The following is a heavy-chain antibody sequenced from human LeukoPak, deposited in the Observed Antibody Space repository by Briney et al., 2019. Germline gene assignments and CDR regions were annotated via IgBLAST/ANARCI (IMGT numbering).Heavy chain of an antibody. V-gene: IGHV3-21*01. CDR1: GFTFSSYS. J-gene: IGHJ4*02. Sequence: PGGSLRLSCAASGFTFSSYSMNWVRQAPGKGLEWVSSISSSSSHIYYADSVKGRFTISRDNAKNSLYLQMNSLRAEDTAVHYCAREAFRGGDCYDYWGQGTLVTVSS. D-gene: IGHD2-21*01. CDR3: AREAFRGGDCYDY. CDR2: ISSSSSHI.